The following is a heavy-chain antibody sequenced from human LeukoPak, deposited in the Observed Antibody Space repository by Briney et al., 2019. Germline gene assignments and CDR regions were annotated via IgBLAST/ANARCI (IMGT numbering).Heavy chain of an antibody. V-gene: IGHV3-23*01. Sequence: GGSLRLSCLTSGFTLSTNAMSWVRQAPGKGLEWISGISGSGACTYYADSVKGRFTISRDDSRNTLYLQMNSLRGDDTAVYYCAKDVGKWESLHFFDYWGQGTLVTVSS. D-gene: IGHD1-26*01. CDR1: GFTLSTNA. CDR3: AKDVGKWESLHFFDY. CDR2: ISGSGACT. J-gene: IGHJ4*02.